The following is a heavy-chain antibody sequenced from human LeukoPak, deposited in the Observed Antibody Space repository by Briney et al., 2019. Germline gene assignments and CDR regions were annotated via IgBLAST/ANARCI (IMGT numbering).Heavy chain of an antibody. J-gene: IGHJ4*02. CDR1: GWTFRSYS. Sequence: PGGSLRLSCAASGWTFRSYSMNWVRQVPGKGLEWVSYIIDTGHTIYYADSVKGRFTISRDNARDSLYLQMNSLRVEDTAVYYCARAYNYGSGTYRALAYWGQGTLVTVSS. CDR2: IIDTGHTI. D-gene: IGHD3-10*01. V-gene: IGHV3-48*01. CDR3: ARAYNYGSGTYRALAY.